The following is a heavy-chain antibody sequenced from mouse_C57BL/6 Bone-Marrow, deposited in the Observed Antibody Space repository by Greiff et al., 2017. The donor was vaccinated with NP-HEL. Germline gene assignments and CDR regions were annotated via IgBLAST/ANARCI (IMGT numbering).Heavy chain of an antibody. CDR2: ISYSGST. D-gene: IGHD1-1*01. J-gene: IGHJ3*01. CDR3: ARGAYYGSSYVPFAY. V-gene: IGHV3-1*01. CDR1: GYSITRGYD. Sequence: EVQLQQSGPGMVKPSQSLSLTCTVTGYSITRGYDWHWIRHFPGNKLEWMGYISYSGSTNYNPSLKSRISITHDTSKNHFFLKLNSVTTEDTATYYCARGAYYGSSYVPFAYWGQGTLVTVSA.